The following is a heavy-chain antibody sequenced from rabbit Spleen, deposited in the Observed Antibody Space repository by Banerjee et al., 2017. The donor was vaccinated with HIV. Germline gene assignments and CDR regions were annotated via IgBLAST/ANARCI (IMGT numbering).Heavy chain of an antibody. D-gene: IGHD1-1*01. J-gene: IGHJ4*01. Sequence: QSLEESGGDLVKPGGSLTLICTASGFSFSSGYDMSWVRQAPGKGLEWIGFIYTGNAKNYYASWAKGRFTISKTSSTTVTLQVTSLTAADTATYFCTRDDGSGHYIDGYFNLWGQGTLVTVS. CDR2: IYTGNAKN. CDR3: TRDDGSGHYIDGYFNL. CDR1: GFSFSSGYD. V-gene: IGHV1S40*01.